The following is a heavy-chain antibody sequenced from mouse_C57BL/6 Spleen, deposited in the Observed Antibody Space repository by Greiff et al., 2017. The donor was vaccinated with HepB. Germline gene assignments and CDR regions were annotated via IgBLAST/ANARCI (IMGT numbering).Heavy chain of an antibody. D-gene: IGHD1-1*01. V-gene: IGHV1-59*01. CDR3: ANYGSSYFDY. CDR1: GYTFTSYW. Sequence: VQLQQPGAELVRPGTSVKLSCKASGYTFTSYWMHWVKQRPGQGLEWIGVIDPSDSYTNYNQKFKGKATLTVDTSSSTAYMQLSSLTSEDSSVYYCANYGSSYFDYWGQGTTLTVSS. J-gene: IGHJ2*01. CDR2: IDPSDSYT.